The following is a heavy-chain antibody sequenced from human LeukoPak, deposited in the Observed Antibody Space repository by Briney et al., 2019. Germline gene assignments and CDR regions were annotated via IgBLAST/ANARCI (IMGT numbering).Heavy chain of an antibody. J-gene: IGHJ5*02. CDR2: INPNGSNT. Sequence: GASVKLSCKASGYTFTSYYMHWVRQAPGQGLEWMGIINPNGSNTNYAHNLQGRFTITRDTSTSTVYMELSSLRSEDTAVYYCAREAVEYCSGGSCSTWSDPWGQGTLVTVSS. CDR3: AREAVEYCSGGSCSTWSDP. CDR1: GYTFTSYY. V-gene: IGHV1-46*04. D-gene: IGHD2-15*01.